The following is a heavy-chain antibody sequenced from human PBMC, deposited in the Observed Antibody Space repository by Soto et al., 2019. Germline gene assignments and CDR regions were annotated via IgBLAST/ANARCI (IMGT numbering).Heavy chain of an antibody. J-gene: IGHJ4*02. CDR2: ISRSGSTI. CDR1: GFTFSDYY. V-gene: IGHV3-11*01. Sequence: VGSLRLSCAASGFTFSDYYMSWIRQAPGKGLEWVSYISRSGSTIYYADSVKGRFTNTRDTAKNSLYLQMNGLRAEDTAVYYCTSHYDIFTGFDYWGQGALVTVS. CDR3: TSHYDIFTGFDY. D-gene: IGHD3-9*01.